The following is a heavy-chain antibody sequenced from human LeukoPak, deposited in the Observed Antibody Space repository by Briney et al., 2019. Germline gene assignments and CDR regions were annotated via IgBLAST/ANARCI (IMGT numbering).Heavy chain of an antibody. J-gene: IGHJ4*02. CDR3: ARDYHGMFDY. Sequence: GGSLRLSCVASGFTFSTYWMSWVRQAPGKGLEWVANIKQDGSQKYYVDSVKGRFTISRDNAKNSLYLQMNSLRVEDTAVYYCARDYHGMFDYWGQGTLATVSS. V-gene: IGHV3-7*01. CDR1: GFTFSTYW. D-gene: IGHD1-26*01. CDR2: IKQDGSQK.